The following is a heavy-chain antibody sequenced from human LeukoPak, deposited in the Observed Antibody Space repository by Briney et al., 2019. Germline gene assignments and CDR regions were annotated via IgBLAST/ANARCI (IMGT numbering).Heavy chain of an antibody. V-gene: IGHV2-70*12. D-gene: IGHD3-10*01. CDR1: GLSLSSTGVG. CDR2: IDWDEDK. J-gene: IGHJ6*02. Sequence: SGPTLVKPTQTLTLTCTFYGLSLSSTGVGVGWIRQPPGKALEWLALIDWDEDKYYSTSLKTRLTISKDTSKNQVVLTMTNMDVVDTATYYCARISRSYGGMDVWGQGTTVTVSS. CDR3: ARISRSYGGMDV.